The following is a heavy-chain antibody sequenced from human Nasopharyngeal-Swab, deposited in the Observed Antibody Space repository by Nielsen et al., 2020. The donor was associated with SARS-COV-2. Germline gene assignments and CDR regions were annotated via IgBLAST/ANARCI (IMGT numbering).Heavy chain of an antibody. D-gene: IGHD3-22*01. Sequence: GSVRLSCTVSGGSISSSSYYWGWIRQPPGTGLEWIGGIYYSESTYYNPSLKSRVTISVHTSKNQFSLKLSSVTAADTAVYYCARLPWTYYYDSSGFYSRYYYYGMDVWGQGTTVTVSS. V-gene: IGHV4-39*01. CDR1: GGSISSSSYY. J-gene: IGHJ6*02. CDR2: IYYSEST. CDR3: ARLPWTYYYDSSGFYSRYYYYGMDV.